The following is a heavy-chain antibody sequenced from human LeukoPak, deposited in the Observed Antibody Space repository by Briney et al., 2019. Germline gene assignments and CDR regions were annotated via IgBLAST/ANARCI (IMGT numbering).Heavy chain of an antibody. J-gene: IGHJ5*02. CDR1: GFSLSTSGVG. V-gene: IGHV2-5*01. CDR2: IYWNDDK. D-gene: IGHD2-2*01. CDR3: AHSQIVVVPAPGRTTIVSPFDWFDP. Sequence: ESGPTLVKPTQTLTLTCTFSGFSLSTSGVGVGWIRQPPGKALEWLALIYWNDDKRYSPSLKSRLTITKDTSKNQVVLTMTNMDPVDTATYYCAHSQIVVVPAPGRTTIVSPFDWFDPWGQGTLVTVSS.